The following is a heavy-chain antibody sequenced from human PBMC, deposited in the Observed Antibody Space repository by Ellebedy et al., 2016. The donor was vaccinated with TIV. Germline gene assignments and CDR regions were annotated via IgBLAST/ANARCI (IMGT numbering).Heavy chain of an antibody. Sequence: MPSETLSLTCTVSGDSITGGGYYWSWIRQHPGKGLEWIGYISYSGSTYYNASLKSRVTISLDTSKNQFSLKLSSVTAADTAVYYCARDDGYNYVGTGPFYYWGQGTLVTVSS. CDR1: GDSITGGGYY. D-gene: IGHD5-18*01. V-gene: IGHV4-31*03. CDR2: ISYSGST. CDR3: ARDDGYNYVGTGPFYY. J-gene: IGHJ4*02.